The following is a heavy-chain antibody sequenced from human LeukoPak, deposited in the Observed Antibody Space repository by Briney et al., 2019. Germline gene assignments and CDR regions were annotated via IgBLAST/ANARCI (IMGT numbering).Heavy chain of an antibody. CDR1: GGSITQTYY. J-gene: IGHJ4*02. CDR3: AREGGLYRPLYY. V-gene: IGHV4-4*02. CDR2: VNLQGST. Sequence: SGTLSLTCDVSGGSITQTYYWTGVRQPPGKGLEWIGEVNLQGSTNYNPSLMRRVAISVDTSANHVSLQLTSVTAADTAVYYCAREGGLYRPLYYSGQGTLVTVSS.